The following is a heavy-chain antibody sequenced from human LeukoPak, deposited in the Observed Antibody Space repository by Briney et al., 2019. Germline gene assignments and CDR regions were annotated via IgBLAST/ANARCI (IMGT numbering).Heavy chain of an antibody. CDR3: AKDRGYCSGGSCYWGFYFDH. CDR1: GFTFSSYG. J-gene: IGHJ4*02. CDR2: ISYDGSNK. V-gene: IGHV3-30*18. D-gene: IGHD2-15*01. Sequence: GGSLNLSCAASGFTFSSYGMHWVRQAPGKGLEWVAVISYDGSNKYYPDSVKGRFTISRDNSKNTLYLQMNTLRAEDTAVYYCAKDRGYCSGGSCYWGFYFDHWGQGALVTVSS.